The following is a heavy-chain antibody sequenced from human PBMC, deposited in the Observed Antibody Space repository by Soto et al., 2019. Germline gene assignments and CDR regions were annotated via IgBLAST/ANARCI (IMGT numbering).Heavy chain of an antibody. D-gene: IGHD3-22*01. CDR1: GFTFSSYG. CDR3: ATVGLYYYDSSGYYYGDY. V-gene: IGHV3-30*03. Sequence: QVQLVESGGGVVQPGRSLRLSCAASGFTFSSYGMHWVRQAPGKGLEWVAVISYDGSNKYYADSVKGRFTISRDNSKNTLYLQMNSLRAEDTAVYYCATVGLYYYDSSGYYYGDYWGQGTLVTVSS. J-gene: IGHJ4*02. CDR2: ISYDGSNK.